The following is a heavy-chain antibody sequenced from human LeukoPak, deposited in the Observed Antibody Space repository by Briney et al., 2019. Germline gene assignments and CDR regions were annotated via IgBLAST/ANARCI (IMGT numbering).Heavy chain of an antibody. V-gene: IGHV3-21*01. D-gene: IGHD3-10*01. Sequence: GGSLRLSCAASGFTFSSYSMNWVRQAPGKGLEWVSSISSSSYIYYADSVKGRFTISRDNAKNSLYLQMNSLRAEDTAVYYCARAYYYKSGTYFSWFDPWGLGTLVTVSS. J-gene: IGHJ5*02. CDR3: ARAYYYKSGTYFSWFDP. CDR2: ISSSSYI. CDR1: GFTFSSYS.